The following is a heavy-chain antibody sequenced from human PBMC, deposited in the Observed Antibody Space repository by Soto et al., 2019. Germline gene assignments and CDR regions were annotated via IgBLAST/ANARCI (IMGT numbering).Heavy chain of an antibody. J-gene: IGHJ6*02. D-gene: IGHD2-2*01. Sequence: VASVKVSCKASGGTFSSYAISWVRQAPGQGLEWMGGIIPIFGTANYAQKFQGRVTITADESTSTAYMELSSLRSEDTAVYYCASLSAAPYGMDVWGQGTTVTVSS. CDR1: GGTFSSYA. CDR2: IIPIFGTA. V-gene: IGHV1-69*13. CDR3: ASLSAAPYGMDV.